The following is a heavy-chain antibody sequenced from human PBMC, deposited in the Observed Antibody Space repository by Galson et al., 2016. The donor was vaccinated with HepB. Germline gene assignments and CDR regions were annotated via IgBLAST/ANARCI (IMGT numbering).Heavy chain of an antibody. D-gene: IGHD3-16*02. V-gene: IGHV1-58*01. CDR3: AADYHDTYFDP. CDR1: GFTFSSST. CDR2: IGVGSGDI. Sequence: SVKVSCKASGFTFSSSTVQWVRQARGQRLEWIGWIGVGSGDISYAQKFQERVTITSDTSTSTAYMELSSLRSDDTAVYYCAADYHDTYFDPWGQGTLVTVAS. J-gene: IGHJ5*02.